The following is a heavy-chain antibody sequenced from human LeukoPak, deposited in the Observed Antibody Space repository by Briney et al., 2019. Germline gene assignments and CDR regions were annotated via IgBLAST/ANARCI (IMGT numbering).Heavy chain of an antibody. Sequence: SETLSLTCTVSGGSISSYYWSWIRQPAGKGLEWIGRIYTSGSTNYNPSLKSRVTMSVDTSKNQFSLKLSSVTAADTAVYYCARHYDGSGSSEFDYWGQGTLVTVSS. CDR2: IYTSGST. V-gene: IGHV4-4*07. D-gene: IGHD3-10*01. J-gene: IGHJ4*02. CDR1: GGSISSYY. CDR3: ARHYDGSGSSEFDY.